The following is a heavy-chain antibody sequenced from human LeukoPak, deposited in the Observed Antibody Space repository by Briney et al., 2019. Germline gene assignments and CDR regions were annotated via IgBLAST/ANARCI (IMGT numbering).Heavy chain of an antibody. J-gene: IGHJ4*02. V-gene: IGHV3-53*01. CDR2: IYSGGTT. Sequence: GGSLRLSCAASGFTVSTNYMSGVRQAPGKGLEWVSSIYSGGTTYYADSVKGRFTISRDNSNTTLYLQMNSLRAEDTAVYYCARGEGGYYQAYWGQGALVTVSS. CDR1: GFTVSTNY. D-gene: IGHD1-26*01. CDR3: ARGEGGYYQAY.